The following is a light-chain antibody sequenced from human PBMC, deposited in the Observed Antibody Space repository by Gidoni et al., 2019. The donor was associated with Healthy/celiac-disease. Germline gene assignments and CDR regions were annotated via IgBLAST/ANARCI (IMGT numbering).Light chain of an antibody. CDR2: AAS. CDR1: QSISSY. J-gene: IGKJ1*01. Sequence: DIQITQSPSSLAASVGDRVTITCRASQSISSYLNCYQQKPGKAPKLLIYAASSLQSGVPSRFSGSGSGTDFTLTISSLQPEDFATYYCQQSYSTPVTFGQGTKVEIK. CDR3: QQSYSTPVT. V-gene: IGKV1-39*01.